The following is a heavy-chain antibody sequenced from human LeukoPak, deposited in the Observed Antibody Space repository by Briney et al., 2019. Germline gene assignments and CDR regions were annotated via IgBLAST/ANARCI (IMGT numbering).Heavy chain of an antibody. D-gene: IGHD3-10*01. V-gene: IGHV4-31*03. CDR2: IYYSGST. J-gene: IGHJ5*02. CDR1: GGSISSGGYY. CDR3: VRGGGKVREYGGNWFDP. Sequence: PSQTLSLTCTVSGGSISSGGYYWSWIRQHPGKGLEWIGYIYYSGSTYYNPSLKSRVTISVDTSKNQFSLKLSSVTAADTAVYYCVRGGGKVREYGGNWFDPWGQGTLVTVSS.